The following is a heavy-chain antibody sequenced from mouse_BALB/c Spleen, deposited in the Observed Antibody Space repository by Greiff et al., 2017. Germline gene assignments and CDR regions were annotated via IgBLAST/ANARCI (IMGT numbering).Heavy chain of an antibody. J-gene: IGHJ2*01. D-gene: IGHD2-1*01. V-gene: IGHV5-6-5*01. Sequence: DVMLVESGGGLVKPGGSLKLSCAASGFTFSSYAMSWVRQTPEKRLEWVASISSGGSTYYPDSVKGRFTISRDNARNILYLQMSSLRSEDTAMYYCARGPRNYYFDYWGQGTTLTVSS. CDR3: ARGPRNYYFDY. CDR2: ISSGGST. CDR1: GFTFSSYA.